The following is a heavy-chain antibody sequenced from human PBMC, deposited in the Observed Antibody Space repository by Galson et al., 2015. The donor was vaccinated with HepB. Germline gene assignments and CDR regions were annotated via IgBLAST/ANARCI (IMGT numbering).Heavy chain of an antibody. CDR1: GGSFSGYY. J-gene: IGHJ4*02. D-gene: IGHD3-16*01. V-gene: IGHV4-34*01. CDR2: INHSGST. Sequence: SETLSLTCAVYGGSFSGYYWSWIRQPPGKGLEWIGEINHSGSTNYNPSLKSRVTISVDTSKNQFSLKLSSVTAADTAVYYCARGYRTKRHYDYVWGREYYFDYWGQGNLVTVSS. CDR3: ARGYRTKRHYDYVWGREYYFDY.